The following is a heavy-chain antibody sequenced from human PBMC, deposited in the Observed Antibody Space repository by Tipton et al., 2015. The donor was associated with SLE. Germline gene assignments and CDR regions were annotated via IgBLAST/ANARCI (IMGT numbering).Heavy chain of an antibody. J-gene: IGHJ3*02. CDR1: GYTFTSYD. CDR3: AREPRGGPGDDAFDI. CDR2: MNPNSGNT. D-gene: IGHD7-27*01. Sequence: QSGPEVKKPGASVKVSCKASGYTFTSYDINWVRQATGQGLEWTGWMNPNSGNTGYAQKFQGRVTMTRNTSISTAYMELRSLRSDDTAVYYCAREPRGGPGDDAFDIWGQGTMVTVSS. V-gene: IGHV1-8*02.